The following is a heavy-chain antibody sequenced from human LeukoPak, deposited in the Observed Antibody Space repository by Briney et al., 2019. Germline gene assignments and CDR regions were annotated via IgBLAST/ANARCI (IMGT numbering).Heavy chain of an antibody. J-gene: IGHJ4*02. CDR1: GFTFSSYS. V-gene: IGHV3-21*01. Sequence: RGSLRLSCAASGFTFSSYSMNWVRQAPGKGLEWVSSISSSSSYIYYADSVKGRFTISRDNAKNSLYLQMNSLRAEDTAVYYCAREPPVYDILTGTFDYWGQGTLVTVSS. CDR3: AREPPVYDILTGTFDY. CDR2: ISSSSSYI. D-gene: IGHD3-9*01.